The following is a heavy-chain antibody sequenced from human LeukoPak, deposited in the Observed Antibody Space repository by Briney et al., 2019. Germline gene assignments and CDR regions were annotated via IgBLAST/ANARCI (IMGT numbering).Heavy chain of an antibody. J-gene: IGHJ4*02. CDR2: IYPSGST. CDR3: AREGTDGFDY. Sequence: PSETLSLTCSVSGGSFSSGSYYWSWIRQPAGKGLEWIGRIYPSGSTNYNPSLKSRVPISVDTSKNQFSLNLNSVTAADTAVYYCAREGTDGFDYWGQGALVTVSS. D-gene: IGHD1-1*01. V-gene: IGHV4-61*02. CDR1: GGSFSSGSYY.